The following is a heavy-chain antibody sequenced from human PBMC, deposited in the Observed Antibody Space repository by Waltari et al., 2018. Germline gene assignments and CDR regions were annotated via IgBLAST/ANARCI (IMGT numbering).Heavy chain of an antibody. CDR1: GISFTNYA. CDR3: AKFGHGLGISNTWSNNWFDP. J-gene: IGHJ5*02. Sequence: QVQLVESGGGVVQPGRSLRLSCAASGISFTNYAMHWVRQAPGKGLEWVAIISSHGSNRYYADSVKGRFTISRDSSKNTLYLQMNSLRVEDTAVYYCAKFGHGLGISNTWSNNWFDPWGQGTLVTVSS. V-gene: IGHV3-30*18. D-gene: IGHD6-13*01. CDR2: ISSHGSNR.